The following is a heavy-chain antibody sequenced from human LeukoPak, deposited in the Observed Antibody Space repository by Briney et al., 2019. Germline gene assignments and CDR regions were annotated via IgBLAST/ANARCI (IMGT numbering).Heavy chain of an antibody. CDR1: GGSISSYY. Sequence: PSETLSLTCTVSGGSISSYYWSWIRQPAGKGLEWIGHIYTSGSTNYNPSLKSRVPMSVDTSKNQFSLKLSSVTAADTAVYYCARGGVNWTFDYWGQGTLVTISS. V-gene: IGHV4-4*07. J-gene: IGHJ4*02. CDR3: ARGGVNWTFDY. D-gene: IGHD1-20*01. CDR2: IYTSGST.